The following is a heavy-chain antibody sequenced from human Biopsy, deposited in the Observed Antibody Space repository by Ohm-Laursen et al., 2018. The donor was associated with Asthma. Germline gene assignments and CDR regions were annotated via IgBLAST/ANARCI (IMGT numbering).Heavy chain of an antibody. Sequence: SSLRLSCTASGFTFSSYGMYWVRQAPGKGLGWVAVISYDGSNKYYADSVKGRFTISRDNSKNTLYLQMNSLRAEDTAVYYCAKDTEGRYDFWSGLSYNYYGMDVWGQGTTVTVSS. CDR2: ISYDGSNK. V-gene: IGHV3-30*18. D-gene: IGHD3-3*01. J-gene: IGHJ6*02. CDR1: GFTFSSYG. CDR3: AKDTEGRYDFWSGLSYNYYGMDV.